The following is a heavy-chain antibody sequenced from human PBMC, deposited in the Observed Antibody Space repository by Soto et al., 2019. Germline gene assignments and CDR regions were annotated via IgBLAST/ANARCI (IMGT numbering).Heavy chain of an antibody. D-gene: IGHD6-13*01. Sequence: QVQLQESGQGLVKPSETLSLTCTVSGGSIGNSYWSWIRQSPGKGLEWIGYIYYSGSSNYNPSLKSRVSISVDTSKNQFSLKLSSVTAADTAVYYCARHSSSWPIFDYWGQGTLVIVSS. CDR2: IYYSGSS. V-gene: IGHV4-59*08. CDR3: ARHSSSWPIFDY. J-gene: IGHJ4*02. CDR1: GGSIGNSY.